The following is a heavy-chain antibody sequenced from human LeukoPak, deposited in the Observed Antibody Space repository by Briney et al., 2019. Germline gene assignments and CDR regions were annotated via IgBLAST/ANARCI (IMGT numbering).Heavy chain of an antibody. J-gene: IGHJ5*02. CDR2: INSNSGGT. CDR1: GYTFTDYY. D-gene: IGHD6-13*01. Sequence: GASVNVSCKASGYTFTDYYMHWVRQAPGQGLEWMGWINSNSGGTKYAQKFQGRVTMTRDTSISTVYMELSGLRSDDTAVYFCARVETVAAGRVGRFDPWGQGSLVTVSS. V-gene: IGHV1-2*02. CDR3: ARVETVAAGRVGRFDP.